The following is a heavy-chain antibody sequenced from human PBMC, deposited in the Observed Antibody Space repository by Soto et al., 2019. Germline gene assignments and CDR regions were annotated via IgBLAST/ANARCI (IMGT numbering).Heavy chain of an antibody. Sequence: EVQLVESGGDLVQPGGSLRLSCVASGFTFSPYWMSWVRQAPGRGLQWVATINNDGSEKYYADSVKGRFTISRDNDRDSPYLQLTSLRAEDTAIYYCARGSNQDYWGQGTLVAVSS. J-gene: IGHJ4*02. CDR1: GFTFSPYW. CDR3: ARGSNQDY. V-gene: IGHV3-7*01. D-gene: IGHD2-8*01. CDR2: INNDGSEK.